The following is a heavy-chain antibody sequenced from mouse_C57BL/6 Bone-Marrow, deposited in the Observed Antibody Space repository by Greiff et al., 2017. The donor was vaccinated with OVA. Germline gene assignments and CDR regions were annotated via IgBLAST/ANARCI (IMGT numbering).Heavy chain of an antibody. Sequence: VQMQQYGAELVKPGASVKLSCKASGYTFTSYWMHWVKQRPGRGLEWIGRIDPNSGGTKYNEKFKSKATLTVDKPSSTAYMQLSSLTSEDSAVYYCARWGVATNFDYWGQGTTLTVSS. CDR1: GYTFTSYW. CDR3: ARWGVATNFDY. CDR2: IDPNSGGT. V-gene: IGHV1-72*01. J-gene: IGHJ2*01. D-gene: IGHD1-1*01.